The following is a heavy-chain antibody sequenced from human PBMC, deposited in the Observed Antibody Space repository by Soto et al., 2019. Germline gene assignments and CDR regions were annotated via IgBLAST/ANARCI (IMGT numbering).Heavy chain of an antibody. CDR2: IYPWDSDT. CDR3: ARHARLCTNGVCSTGYYYGMDG. V-gene: IGHV5-51*01. J-gene: IGHJ6*01. D-gene: IGHD2-8*01. CDR1: GYSFTSYW. Sequence: ESQTISCQGSGYSFTSYWIGLVRRMTGKGLEWMGIIYPWDSDTRYSPSFQGQVTSSADKSISTAYLQCSSLKASDTAMYYCARHARLCTNGVCSTGYYYGMDGWERGTRVTISS.